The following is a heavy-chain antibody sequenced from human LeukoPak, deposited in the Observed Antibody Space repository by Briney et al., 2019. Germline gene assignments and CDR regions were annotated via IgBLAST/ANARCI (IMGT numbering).Heavy chain of an antibody. Sequence: ASVKVSCKASGYTFTGYYMHWVRQAPGQGLEWVGWINPNSGGTNYAQKFQGRVTMTRDTSISTAYMELSRLRSDDTAVYYCARSYYYDSSYWGYDAFDIWGQGTMVTVSS. CDR2: INPNSGGT. V-gene: IGHV1-2*02. D-gene: IGHD3-22*01. CDR1: GYTFTGYY. CDR3: ARSYYYDSSYWGYDAFDI. J-gene: IGHJ3*02.